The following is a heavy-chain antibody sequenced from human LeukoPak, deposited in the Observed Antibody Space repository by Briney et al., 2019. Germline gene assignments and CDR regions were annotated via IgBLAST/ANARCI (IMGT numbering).Heavy chain of an antibody. D-gene: IGHD4/OR15-4a*01. CDR1: GGSINGYC. CDR3: ARGDDYKSTYFDP. J-gene: IGHJ5*02. Sequence: PSATLSLTCTVSGGSINGYCWTWIRQPPGKGLEWVGYISYSGTINDKPSLKSRVTTSVETSKTQSPLKLTSVTAADTATYYCARGDDYKSTYFDPWGQGTLVTVSS. V-gene: IGHV4-59*01. CDR2: ISYSGTI.